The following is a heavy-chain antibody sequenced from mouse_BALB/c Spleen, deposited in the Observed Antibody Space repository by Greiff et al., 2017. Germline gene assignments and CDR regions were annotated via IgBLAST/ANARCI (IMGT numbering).Heavy chain of an antibody. CDR3: ARSGGSTMITTFSPFAS. J-gene: IGHJ3*01. Sequence: EVKLVESGPELVKPGASVKIPCKASGYTFTDYNMDWVKQSHGKSLEWIGDINPNNGGTIYNQKFKGKATLTVDKSSSTAYMELRSLTSEDTAVYYCARSGGSTMITTFSPFASWGQGTLVTVSA. D-gene: IGHD2-4*01. V-gene: IGHV1-18*01. CDR1: GYTFTDYN. CDR2: INPNNGGT.